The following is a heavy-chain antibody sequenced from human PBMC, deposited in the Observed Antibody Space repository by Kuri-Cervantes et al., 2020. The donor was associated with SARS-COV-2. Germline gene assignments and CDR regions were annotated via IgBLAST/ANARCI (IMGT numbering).Heavy chain of an antibody. CDR1: GFTVGNNY. V-gene: IGHV3-53*01. CDR3: VRDRGERGH. D-gene: IGHD6-25*01. J-gene: IGHJ4*02. Sequence: LSLTCAAFGFTVGNNYMSWFRQAPGKGLEWVSVIYSSENAYYADSAEGRFTISRDNSKNMVYLQMNDLRAEDTAVYYCVRDRGERGHWGQGTLVTVSS. CDR2: IYSSENA.